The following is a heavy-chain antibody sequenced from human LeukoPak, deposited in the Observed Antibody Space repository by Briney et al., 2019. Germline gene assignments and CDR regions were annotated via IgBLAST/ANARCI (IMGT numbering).Heavy chain of an antibody. CDR1: GFTFDDYG. Sequence: PGGSLRLSCAASGFTFDDYGMSWVRQAPGKGLEWVSGINWNGGSTGYADSVKGRFTISRDNAKNSLYLQMNSLRAEDTALYYCASAVGGSYSGYDYGDYWGQGTLVTVSS. CDR2: INWNGGST. CDR3: ASAVGGSYSGYDYGDY. V-gene: IGHV3-20*04. D-gene: IGHD5-12*01. J-gene: IGHJ4*02.